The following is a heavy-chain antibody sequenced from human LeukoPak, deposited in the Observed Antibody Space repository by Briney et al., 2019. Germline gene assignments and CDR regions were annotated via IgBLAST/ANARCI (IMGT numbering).Heavy chain of an antibody. J-gene: IGHJ4*02. CDR1: GFTFSSYG. Sequence: PGGTLRLSCAASGFTFSSYGMSWVRQAPGKGLEWVSAISGSGGSTYYADSVKGRFTISRDNSKNTLYLQMNSLRAEDTAVYYCAKDREGGLDSSGYHLDYWGQGTLVTVSS. CDR2: ISGSGGST. V-gene: IGHV3-23*01. D-gene: IGHD3-22*01. CDR3: AKDREGGLDSSGYHLDY.